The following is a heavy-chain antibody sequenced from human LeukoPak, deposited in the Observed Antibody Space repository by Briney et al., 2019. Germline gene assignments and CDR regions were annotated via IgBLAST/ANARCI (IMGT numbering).Heavy chain of an antibody. CDR1: GFSISGAYF. J-gene: IGHJ4*02. D-gene: IGHD4-23*01. CDR2: VYNDGST. V-gene: IGHV4-38-2*02. Sequence: SETLSLTCTVSGFSISGAYFWGWTRQPPGKGLEWIGSVYNDGSTHHNPSLWSRVSISVDTSKNDFSLKLTSVTAADTAVYYCARILVGMTTVVDYWGQGTLVTVSS. CDR3: ARILVGMTTVVDY.